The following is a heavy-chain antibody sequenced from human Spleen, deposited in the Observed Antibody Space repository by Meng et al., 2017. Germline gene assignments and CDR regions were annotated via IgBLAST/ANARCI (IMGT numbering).Heavy chain of an antibody. D-gene: IGHD3-16*01. J-gene: IGHJ4*02. V-gene: IGHV5-51*01. CDR1: GYSLSNYW. Sequence: GESLKISCTVSGYSLSNYWIAWVRQMPGKGLEWMGIIYLGDSETTYSPSFQGQVTISADKSISTAYLNWSSLKASDTAMYYCARTSLGRASQPIDFWGQGTLVTVSS. CDR2: IYLGDSET. CDR3: ARTSLGRASQPIDF.